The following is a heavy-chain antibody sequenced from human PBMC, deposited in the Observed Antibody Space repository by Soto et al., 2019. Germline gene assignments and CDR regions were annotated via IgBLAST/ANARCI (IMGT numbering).Heavy chain of an antibody. V-gene: IGHV3-23*01. D-gene: IGHD3-16*01. CDR2: ISDDGSRT. Sequence: EVQLLESGGGLVQPGGSLRLSCAASGFSFSTFEMSWVRQAPGRGLEWVSFISDDGSRTYYADAVKGRFTISRDNSKHTLYWEMNSLTAEVKAVDACVKGGWLDFWGQGTLVTVSS. CDR1: GFSFSTFE. CDR3: VKGGWLDF. J-gene: IGHJ5*01.